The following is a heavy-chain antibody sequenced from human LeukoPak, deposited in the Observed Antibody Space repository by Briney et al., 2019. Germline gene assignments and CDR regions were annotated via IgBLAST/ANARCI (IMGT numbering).Heavy chain of an antibody. D-gene: IGHD3-22*01. CDR3: ARGGRGSAAVVAPRPFDI. CDR2: TYTGGNS. J-gene: IGHJ3*02. V-gene: IGHV3-53*01. Sequence: GGSLRLSCAASGFTVSSIHMVWVRQAPGKGLEWVSVTYTGGNSYYADSVKGRFIISRDISKNTLYLQMNSLRAEDSALYYCARGGRGSAAVVAPRPFDIWGQGTMVTVSS. CDR1: GFTVSSIH.